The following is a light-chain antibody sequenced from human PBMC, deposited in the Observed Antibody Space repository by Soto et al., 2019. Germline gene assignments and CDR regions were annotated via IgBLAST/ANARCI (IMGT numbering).Light chain of an antibody. Sequence: EIVMTQSPATLSVSPGERATLSCRASHRVSSYLAWYQQKPGQAPRLLIYGASTRATGIPARFSGSGSGTEFTLTISSLQSEDFVVYYCQQYNNWPLTFGAGTKVEIK. CDR1: HRVSSY. J-gene: IGKJ4*01. CDR3: QQYNNWPLT. V-gene: IGKV3-15*01. CDR2: GAS.